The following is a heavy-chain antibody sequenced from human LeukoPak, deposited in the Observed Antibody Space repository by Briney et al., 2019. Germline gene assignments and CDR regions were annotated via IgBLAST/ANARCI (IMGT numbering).Heavy chain of an antibody. J-gene: IGHJ3*02. V-gene: IGHV3-66*01. Sequence: GGSLRLYCAASGFTVSSNYMSWVRQAPGEGLEWLSVIYSGGDTYYANSVKGRLTISRDNSKNTLYLQINNLRAEDTALYYCARTLVGSGLDAFDIWGQGTMVTVS. D-gene: IGHD2-15*01. CDR2: IYSGGDT. CDR1: GFTVSSNY. CDR3: ARTLVGSGLDAFDI.